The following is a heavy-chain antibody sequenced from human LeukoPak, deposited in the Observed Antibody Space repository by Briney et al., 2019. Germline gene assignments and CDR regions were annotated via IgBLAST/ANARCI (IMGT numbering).Heavy chain of an antibody. Sequence: HPGGSLRLSCAASGFTVSSYYMSWVRQAPGKGLEWVSVIYSGGSTYYADSVKGRFTISRDNSKNTLYLQMNSLRAEDTAVYYCAREASQYCSSTSCYMRGGYDYWGQGTLVTVSS. CDR3: AREASQYCSSTSCYMRGGYDY. J-gene: IGHJ4*02. CDR2: IYSGGST. D-gene: IGHD2-2*02. V-gene: IGHV3-66*02. CDR1: GFTVSSYY.